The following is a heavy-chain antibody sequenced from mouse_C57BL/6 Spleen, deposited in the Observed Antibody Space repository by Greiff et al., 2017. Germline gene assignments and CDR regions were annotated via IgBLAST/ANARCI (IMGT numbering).Heavy chain of an antibody. CDR1: GYAFSSYW. D-gene: IGHD4-1*01. J-gene: IGHJ4*01. V-gene: IGHV1-80*01. Sequence: QVQLQQSGAELVKPGASVKISCKASGYAFSSYWMNWVKQRPGKGLEWIGQIYPGDGDTNYNGKFKGKATLTADKSSSTAYMQLSSLTSEDSAVYFCARRRLTGPYYYAMDYWGQGTSVTVSS. CDR3: ARRRLTGPYYYAMDY. CDR2: IYPGDGDT.